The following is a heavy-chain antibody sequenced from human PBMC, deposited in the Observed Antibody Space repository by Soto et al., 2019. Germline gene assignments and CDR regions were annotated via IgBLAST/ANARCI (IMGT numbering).Heavy chain of an antibody. CDR3: ARDERNYDILTGYSRYYYYYGMDV. CDR2: IIPIFGTA. D-gene: IGHD3-9*01. V-gene: IGHV1-69*13. J-gene: IGHJ6*02. CDR1: GGTFSSYA. Sequence: VKVSCKASGGTFSSYAISWVRQAPGQGLEWMGGIIPIFGTANYAQKFQGRVTITADESTSTAYMELSSLRSEDTAVYYCARDERNYDILTGYSRYYYYYGMDVWGQGTTVTVSS.